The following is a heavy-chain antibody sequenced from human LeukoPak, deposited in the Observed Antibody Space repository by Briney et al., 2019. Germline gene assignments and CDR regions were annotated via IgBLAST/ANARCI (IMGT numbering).Heavy chain of an antibody. CDR3: AKRSLSGTWYFDL. J-gene: IGHJ2*01. D-gene: IGHD3-3*01. CDR1: GFNFGSDA. CDR2: IWSDGSND. Sequence: GGSLRLSCTASGFNFGSDAMHWVRQAPGKGLEWVAFIWSDGSNDHYADSVKGRFTISRDNAKNSVYLQMNSLRDEDTAVYYCAKRSLSGTWYFDLWGRGTLVIVSS. V-gene: IGHV3-30*02.